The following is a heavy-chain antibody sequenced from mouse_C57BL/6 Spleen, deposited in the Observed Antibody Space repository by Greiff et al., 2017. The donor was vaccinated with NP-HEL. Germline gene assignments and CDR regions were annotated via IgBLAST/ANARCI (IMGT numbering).Heavy chain of an antibody. CDR2: INPSNGGT. J-gene: IGHJ3*01. CDR3: ARLDFYYYGSFFAY. V-gene: IGHV1-53*01. Sequence: VKLQQPGTELVKPGASVKLSCKASGYTFTSYWMHWVKQRPGQGLEWIGNINPSNGGTNYNEKFKSKATLTVDKSSSTAYMQLSSLTSEDSAVYYCARLDFYYYGSFFAYWGQGTLVTVSA. D-gene: IGHD1-1*01. CDR1: GYTFTSYW.